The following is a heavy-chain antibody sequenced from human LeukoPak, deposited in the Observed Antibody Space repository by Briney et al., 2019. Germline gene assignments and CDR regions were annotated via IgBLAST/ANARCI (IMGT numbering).Heavy chain of an antibody. V-gene: IGHV1-18*01. CDR1: GYTFTSYG. J-gene: IGHJ6*02. CDR3: ARDKTVTHYYYYGMDV. CDR2: ISAYNGNT. D-gene: IGHD4-17*01. Sequence: ASVKVSCKASGYTFTSYGISWVRQAPGQGLEWMGWISAYNGNTNYAQKLQGRVTMTTDTSTSTAYMELRSLRSDDTAVYYCARDKTVTHYYYYGMDVWGQGTTVTVSS.